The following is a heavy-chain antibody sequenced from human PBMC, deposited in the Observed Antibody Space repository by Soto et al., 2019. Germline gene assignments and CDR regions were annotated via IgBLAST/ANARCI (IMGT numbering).Heavy chain of an antibody. CDR3: AVAAVREILTEQSSGMAV. CDR2: IMPTLDSA. D-gene: IGHD3-10*01. V-gene: IGHV1-69*01. Sequence: QVQLVQSGAEVKHPGSSVKVSCKASGGTLSDYAVSWVRQARGQGLEWMGGIMPTLDSANYAQKFHGRLTITADESTSTANMELSSLTSDGTAIYYCAVAAVREILTEQSSGMAVWGQGTTVTVSS. CDR1: GGTLSDYA. J-gene: IGHJ6*02.